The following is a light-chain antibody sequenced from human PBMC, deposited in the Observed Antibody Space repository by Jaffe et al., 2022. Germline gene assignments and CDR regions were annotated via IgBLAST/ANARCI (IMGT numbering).Light chain of an antibody. CDR1: SLRNFY. V-gene: IGLV3-19*01. J-gene: IGLJ2*01. CDR2: GKN. CDR3: NSRDSSNYHHVV. Sequence: SSELTQDPAVSVALGQTVRITCQGDSLRNFYASWYQQKPGQAPVLVIFGKNNRPSGIPDRFSGSSSGNTASLTITGAQAEDESDYYCNSRDSSNYHHVVFGGGTKLTVL.